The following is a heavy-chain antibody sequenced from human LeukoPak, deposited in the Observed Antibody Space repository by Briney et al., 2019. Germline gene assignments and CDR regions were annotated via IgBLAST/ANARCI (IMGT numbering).Heavy chain of an antibody. V-gene: IGHV3-23*01. CDR2: ISGSGGST. Sequence: PGGSLRLSCAASGFTFSSYAMSWVRQAPGKGLQWVSGISGSGGSTYYADSVKGRFTISRDNSMNTLFLQMNSLRAEDTAVYYSAKGEKKGSSRPFNYWGQGSLLTVSS. CDR3: AKGEKKGSSRPFNY. CDR1: GFTFSSYA. J-gene: IGHJ4*02. D-gene: IGHD6-19*01.